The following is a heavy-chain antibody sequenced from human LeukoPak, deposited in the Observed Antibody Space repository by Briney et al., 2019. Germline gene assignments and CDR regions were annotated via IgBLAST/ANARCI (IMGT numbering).Heavy chain of an antibody. D-gene: IGHD3-16*01. Sequence: GGSLRLSCAASGFTFNNYDMHWVRQAPGKGLEWVAVIWYDGSTKYYADSVKGRFTISRDNSRDTLCLQMNSLRAEDTAVYYCARDWVYFDSWGQGTLVTVSS. CDR2: IWYDGSTK. V-gene: IGHV3-33*01. CDR1: GFTFNNYD. J-gene: IGHJ4*02. CDR3: ARDWVYFDS.